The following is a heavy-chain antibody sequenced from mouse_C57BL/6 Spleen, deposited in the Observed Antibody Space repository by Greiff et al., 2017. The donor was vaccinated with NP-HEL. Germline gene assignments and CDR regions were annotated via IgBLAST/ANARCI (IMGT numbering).Heavy chain of an antibody. CDR3: ARKDLGLDY. J-gene: IGHJ2*01. V-gene: IGHV1-52*01. D-gene: IGHD4-1*01. CDR2: IDPSDSEP. CDR1: GYTFTSYW. Sequence: QVQLQQSGAELVRPGSSVKLSCKASGYTFTSYWMHWVKQRPIQGLEWIGNIDPSDSEPHYNQKFKDKATLTVDKSSSTAYMQRSSLTAEDSAVYYCARKDLGLDYWGQGTTLTVSS.